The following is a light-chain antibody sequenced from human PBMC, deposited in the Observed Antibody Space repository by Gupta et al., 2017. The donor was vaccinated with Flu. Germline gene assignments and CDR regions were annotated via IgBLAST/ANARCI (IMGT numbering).Light chain of an antibody. Sequence: QSVLTQPPSVSGAPGQRVTISCTGSSSNIGAGYDVPWHKQLPGTAPKLLLYVNKNRHSGAPARFSGSKSGTSAALAITGVHAEDEADYYWQSEETIRSGWVFGGGTKLTVL. CDR3: QSEETIRSGWV. CDR1: SSNIGAGYD. CDR2: VNK. J-gene: IGLJ3*02. V-gene: IGLV1-40*01.